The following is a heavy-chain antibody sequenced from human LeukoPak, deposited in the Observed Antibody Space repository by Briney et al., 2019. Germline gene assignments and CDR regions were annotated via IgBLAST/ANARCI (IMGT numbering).Heavy chain of an antibody. CDR3: ARGPKGTWTLYNSSWYNWFDP. J-gene: IGHJ5*02. V-gene: IGHV3-30-3*01. CDR2: ISYDGSNK. D-gene: IGHD6-13*01. Sequence: GGSLRLSCAASGFTFSSYAMHWVRQAPGKGLEWVAVISYDGSNKYYADSVKGRFTISRDNSKNTLYLQMNSLRAEDTAVYYCARGPKGTWTLYNSSWYNWFDPWGQGTLVTVSS. CDR1: GFTFSSYA.